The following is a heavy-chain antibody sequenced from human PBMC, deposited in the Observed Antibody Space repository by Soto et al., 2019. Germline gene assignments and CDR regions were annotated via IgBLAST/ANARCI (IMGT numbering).Heavy chain of an antibody. V-gene: IGHV4-4*02. CDR1: RGSISTAHS. Sequence: SETLSLTCAVSRGSISTAHSWSWVRQTPGKGLEWITEIHNSGSANYNPSLKSRVTISVDKAKNQISLKLISVTAADTAIYFCSRAVALPGLFYFDYLGQGTRVTVSS. CDR3: SRAVALPGLFYFDY. D-gene: IGHD1-1*01. J-gene: IGHJ4*02. CDR2: IHNSGSA.